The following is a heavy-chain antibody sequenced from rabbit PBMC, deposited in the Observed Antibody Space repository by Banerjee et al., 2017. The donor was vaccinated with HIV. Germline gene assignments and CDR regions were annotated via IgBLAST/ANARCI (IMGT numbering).Heavy chain of an antibody. J-gene: IGHJ4*01. D-gene: IGHD1-1*01. CDR2: IYAGSGSA. Sequence: QEQLEESGGDLVQPEGSLTLTCKASGFDFSNNAMCWVRQAPGKGLEWIGCIYAGSGSAYYASWAKGRFTISKISSTTATLQMTSLTAADTATYFCARDSGGYPDFDLWGQGTLVTVS. V-gene: IGHV1S45*01. CDR3: ARDSGGYPDFDL. CDR1: GFDFSNNA.